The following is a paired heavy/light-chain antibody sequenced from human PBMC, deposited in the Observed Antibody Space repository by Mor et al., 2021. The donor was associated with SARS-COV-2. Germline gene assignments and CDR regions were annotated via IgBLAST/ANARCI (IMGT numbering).Light chain of an antibody. Sequence: QSALTQPPSASGTPGQRVTISCSGSSSNIGSNYVYWYRQLPGTGPKVLIHRNDQRPSGVPDRFSGSKSGTSASLAISGLRSEDEADYYCAAWDDSLSGVIFGGGTKLTVL. V-gene: IGLV1-47*01. CDR1: SSNIGSNY. J-gene: IGLJ2*01. CDR3: AAWDDSLSGVI. CDR2: RND.
Heavy chain of an antibody. V-gene: IGHV3-33*06. CDR1: GFTFRNSG. D-gene: IGHD2-2*01. Sequence: QVQLVESGGGVVQPGTSLRLSCAASGFTFRNSGMHWVRQAPGKGLEWVAIIWFDGSKKYYADSVKGRFTISRDNAKNTLLLEMSSLRAEDTAVYYCANHLEPAGGPPGDYWGQGTVITVSS. CDR2: IWFDGSKK. CDR3: ANHLEPAGGPPGDY. J-gene: IGHJ4*02.